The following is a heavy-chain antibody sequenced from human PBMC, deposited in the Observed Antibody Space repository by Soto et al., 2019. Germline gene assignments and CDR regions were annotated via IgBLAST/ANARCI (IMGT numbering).Heavy chain of an antibody. D-gene: IGHD6-13*01. CDR1: GFTFSSYA. V-gene: IGHV3-30-3*01. CDR3: ARDLRPRVAAAGTPVRHNYYHYGMDV. CDR2: ISYDGSNK. Sequence: GGSLRLSCAASGFTFSSYAMHWVRQAPGKGLEWVAVISYDGSNKYYADSVKGRFTISRDNSKNTLYLQMNSLRAEDTAVYYCARDLRPRVAAAGTPVRHNYYHYGMDVWGQGTTVTVSS. J-gene: IGHJ6*02.